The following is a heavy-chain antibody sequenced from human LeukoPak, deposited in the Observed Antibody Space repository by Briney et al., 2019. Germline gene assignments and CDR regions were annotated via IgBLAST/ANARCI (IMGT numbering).Heavy chain of an antibody. CDR1: GYTFTGYY. Sequence: ASVKVSCKASGYTFTGYYMHWVRQAPGQGLEWMGWINPNSGGTNYAQKFQGRVTMTRDTSISTAYMELSRLRSDDTAVYYCARSLTYAYYYYTTWTSGAKGPRSPSP. V-gene: IGHV1-2*02. CDR2: INPNSGGT. J-gene: IGHJ6*03. D-gene: IGHD4/OR15-4a*01. CDR3: ARSLTYAYYYYTTWTS.